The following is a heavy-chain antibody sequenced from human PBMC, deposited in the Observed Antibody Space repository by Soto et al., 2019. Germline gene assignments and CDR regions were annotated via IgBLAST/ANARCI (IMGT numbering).Heavy chain of an antibody. Sequence: GGSLRLSCAASGFTVSSNYVSWVSQAPGKGLEWVSVIYSGGSTYYADSVKGRFTISRDNSKNTLYLQMNSLRAEDTAVYYCARDDYDILTGAGAFDIWGQGTMVTVSS. D-gene: IGHD3-9*01. J-gene: IGHJ3*02. CDR3: ARDDYDILTGAGAFDI. CDR1: GFTVSSNY. V-gene: IGHV3-66*01. CDR2: IYSGGST.